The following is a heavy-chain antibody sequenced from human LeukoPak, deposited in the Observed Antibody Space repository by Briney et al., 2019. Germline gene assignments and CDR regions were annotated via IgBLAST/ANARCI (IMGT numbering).Heavy chain of an antibody. J-gene: IGHJ4*02. V-gene: IGHV3-21*01. Sequence: GGSLRLSRAASGFTFSSYSMNWVRQAPGKGLEWVSSISSSSSYIYYADSVKGRFTISRDNAKNSLYLQMNSLRAEDTAVYYCARLSWYYDFWSGYPYWGQGTLVTVSS. CDR3: ARLSWYYDFWSGYPY. CDR2: ISSSSSYI. D-gene: IGHD3-3*01. CDR1: GFTFSSYS.